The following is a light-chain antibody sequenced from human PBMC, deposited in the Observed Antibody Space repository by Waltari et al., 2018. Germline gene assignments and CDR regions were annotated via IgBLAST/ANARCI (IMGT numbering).Light chain of an antibody. Sequence: QLTQSPSTLSASVGDSVTITCRATENLNRWLAWYQQKPGKAPKLLIYKASNLQDGVPSRFSGSGSGTEFTLTINNLQPDDFATYYCQQYINYWTFGQGTKVESK. J-gene: IGKJ1*01. V-gene: IGKV1-5*03. CDR1: ENLNRW. CDR3: QQYINYWT. CDR2: KAS.